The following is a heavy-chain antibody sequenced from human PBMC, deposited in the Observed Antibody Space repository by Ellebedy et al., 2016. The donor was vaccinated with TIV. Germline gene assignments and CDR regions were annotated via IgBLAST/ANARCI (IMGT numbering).Heavy chain of an antibody. D-gene: IGHD3-10*01. J-gene: IGHJ5*02. V-gene: IGHV4-39*01. CDR3: ARWFGELLYVRWFDP. CDR1: GDSISRSSYC. CDR2: IYYTGST. Sequence: SETLSLTCTVSGDSISRSSYCWGWIRQPPGKGLEWIGSIYYTGSTDYNPSLTSRVAISADTSKNQFSLRLRSVTAADTAVYYCARWFGELLYVRWFDPWGQGTLVTVSS.